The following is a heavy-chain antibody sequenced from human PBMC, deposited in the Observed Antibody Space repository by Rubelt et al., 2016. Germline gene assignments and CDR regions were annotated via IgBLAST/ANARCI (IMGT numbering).Heavy chain of an antibody. J-gene: IGHJ4*02. CDR2: ISGSGGST. D-gene: IGHD2-21*01. CDR3: ARKNSHFDY. V-gene: IGHV3-23*04. Sequence: EVQLVESGGVVVQPGGSLRLSCAASGFTFSGFAMSWVRQAPGKGLEWVSAISGSGGSTYYADSVKGRFTISRDNSKNTLYLQMNSLRAEDTAVYYCARKNSHFDYWGQGTLVTVSS. CDR1: GFTFSGFA.